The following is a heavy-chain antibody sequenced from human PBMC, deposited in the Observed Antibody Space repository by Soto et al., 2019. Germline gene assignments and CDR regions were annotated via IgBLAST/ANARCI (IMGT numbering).Heavy chain of an antibody. D-gene: IGHD3-22*01. CDR3: AKNPGYYYDSTGYHF. CDR1: EFTFSNYA. J-gene: IGHJ4*02. Sequence: GGSLRLSCAASEFTFSNYAMSWVRQAPGKGLEWVSAISYGGGTTYYADSVKGRFTISRDNSKNTLYLQMNSLRAEDTAVYYCAKNPGYYYDSTGYHFWGQGTLVTVSS. V-gene: IGHV3-23*01. CDR2: ISYGGGTT.